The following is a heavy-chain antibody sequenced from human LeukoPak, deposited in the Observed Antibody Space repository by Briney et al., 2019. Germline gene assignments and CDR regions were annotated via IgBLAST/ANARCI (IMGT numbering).Heavy chain of an antibody. CDR2: ISYDGSNK. D-gene: IGHD3-10*01. J-gene: IGHJ5*02. CDR3: ARGLGYYGSGRSLNWFDP. CDR1: GFTFSSYA. Sequence: GGSLRLSCAASGFTFSSYAMHWVRQAPGKGLEWVAVISYDGSNKYYADSVKGRFTISRDNSKNTLYLQMNSLRAEDTAVYYCARGLGYYGSGRSLNWFDPWGQGTLVTVSS. V-gene: IGHV3-30*04.